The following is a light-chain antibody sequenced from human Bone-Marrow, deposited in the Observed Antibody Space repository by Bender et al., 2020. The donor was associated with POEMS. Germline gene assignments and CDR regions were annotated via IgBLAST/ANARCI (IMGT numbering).Light chain of an antibody. Sequence: QSALTPPASVSASPGQSITISCTGTSSDLGSYNLVSWYQQYPGKVPKLIIYEVSKRPSGVPDRFSASKSGNTASLTVSGLQAEDEADYYCQSYDNSLGGWVFGGGTKLTVL. CDR2: EVS. J-gene: IGLJ3*02. CDR1: SSDLGSYNL. V-gene: IGLV2-14*02. CDR3: QSYDNSLGGWV.